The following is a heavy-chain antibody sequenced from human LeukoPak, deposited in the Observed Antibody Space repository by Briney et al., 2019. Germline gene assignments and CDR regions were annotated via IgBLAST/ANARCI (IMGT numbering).Heavy chain of an antibody. CDR2: IIPIFGRA. J-gene: IGHJ3*02. Sequence: ASVTVSCKASGGTFSSYGISWVRQAPGQGPEWMGGIIPIFGRAKYAQKFQGRVTITADESTSTAYMEVNSLRSEDTAVYYCARDGWLQLHAFDIWGQGTMVTVSS. V-gene: IGHV1-69*13. CDR1: GGTFSSYG. CDR3: ARDGWLQLHAFDI. D-gene: IGHD5-24*01.